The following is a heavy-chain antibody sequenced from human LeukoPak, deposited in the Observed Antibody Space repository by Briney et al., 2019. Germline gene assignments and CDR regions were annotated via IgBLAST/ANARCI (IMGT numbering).Heavy chain of an antibody. D-gene: IGHD3-10*01. CDR1: GDSVSSNSAA. CDR2: TYYRSKWYN. V-gene: IGHV6-1*01. CDR3: ARMYYYGSGSYYRPPRPSVFDY. Sequence: SQTLSLTCDISGDSVSSNSAAWNWIRQSPSRGLEWLGRTYYRSKWYNDYAVSVKSRITINPDTSKNQFSLQLNSVTPEDTAVYYCARMYYYGSGSYYRPPRPSVFDYWGQGTLVTVSS. J-gene: IGHJ4*02.